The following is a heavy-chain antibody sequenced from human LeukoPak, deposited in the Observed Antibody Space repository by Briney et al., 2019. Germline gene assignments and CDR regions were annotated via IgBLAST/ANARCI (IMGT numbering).Heavy chain of an antibody. CDR2: ITGSGTTT. CDR1: GIAFRNYA. J-gene: IGHJ3*01. CDR3: GIDPNGDYIGAFDF. V-gene: IGHV3-23*01. Sequence: GGSLRLSCVASGIAFRNYAMTWVRQAPGKGLEWVSSITGSGTTTRYADSVEGRFTISRDNSVDTLYLQVTSLSAEDTAVYYCGIDPNGDYIGAFDFWGQGTKVTASS. D-gene: IGHD4-11*01.